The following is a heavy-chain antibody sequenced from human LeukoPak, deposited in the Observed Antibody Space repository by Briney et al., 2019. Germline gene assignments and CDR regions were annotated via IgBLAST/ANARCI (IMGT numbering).Heavy chain of an antibody. V-gene: IGHV4-34*01. J-gene: IGHJ6*02. CDR2: INHSGST. D-gene: IGHD3-10*01. CDR1: GGSFSGYY. CDR3: ARRGRQPKYYYYYYGMDV. Sequence: SETLSLTCAVYGGSFSGYYRSWIRQPPEKGLEWIGEINHSGSTNYNPSLKSRVTISVDTSKNQFSLKLSSVTAADTAVYYCARRGRQPKYYYYYYGMDVWGQGTTVTVSS.